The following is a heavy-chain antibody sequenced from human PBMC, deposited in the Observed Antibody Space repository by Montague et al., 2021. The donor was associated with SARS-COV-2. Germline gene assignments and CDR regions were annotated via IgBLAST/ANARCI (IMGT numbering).Heavy chain of an antibody. CDR1: SDSISTSSSLSY. V-gene: IGHV4-39*01. CDR3: ARRGYSNSRLDDAFDI. D-gene: IGHD6-13*01. Sequence: SETLSLTCTVSSDSISTSSSLSYWGWLRQPPGKGLEWIGSIYRSGYTFYSPSLKSRITMSVDTSKHQFSLELASVTAADTAVYYCARRGYSNSRLDDAFDIWGQGTMVIVSS. CDR2: IYRSGYT. J-gene: IGHJ3*02.